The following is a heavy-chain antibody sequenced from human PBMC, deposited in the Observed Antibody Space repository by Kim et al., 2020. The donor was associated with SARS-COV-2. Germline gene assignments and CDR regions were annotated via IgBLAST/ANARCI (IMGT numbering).Heavy chain of an antibody. J-gene: IGHJ3*02. CDR3: ARHDLGVGTAMVDAFDI. D-gene: IGHD2-21*02. Sequence: RVTITVDTSKNQFSLKLGSVTAADTAVYYCARHDLGVGTAMVDAFDIWGQGTMVTVSS. V-gene: IGHV4-39*01.